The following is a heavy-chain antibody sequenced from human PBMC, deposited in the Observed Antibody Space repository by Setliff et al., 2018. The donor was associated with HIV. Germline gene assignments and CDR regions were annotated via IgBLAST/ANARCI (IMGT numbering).Heavy chain of an antibody. V-gene: IGHV4-39*01. Sequence: SETLSLTCTVSGGSIWNYYWSWIRQPPGKGLEWIGTIYYSGSTYYNPSLKSRVTISTDTSKNQFSLKVRSVTAADTAVYYCARRTLITGYDYWGQGTLVTVSS. CDR3: ARRTLITGYDY. CDR2: IYYSGST. CDR1: GGSIWNYY. D-gene: IGHD3-16*01. J-gene: IGHJ4*02.